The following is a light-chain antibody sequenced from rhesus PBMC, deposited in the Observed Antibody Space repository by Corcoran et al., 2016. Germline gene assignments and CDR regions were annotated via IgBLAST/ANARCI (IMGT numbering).Light chain of an antibody. CDR1: QSISSW. CDR2: KAS. J-gene: IGKJ3*01. CDR3: LQYISSPFT. Sequence: DIQMTQSPSSLSASVGDTVTITCRASQSISSWVDWYPQKPGKAPRLRIYKASSLQSGVPSRFSGIGSGTDFTLTISSLQPEDFATYYCLQYISSPFTFGPGTKLDIK. V-gene: IGKV1-22*01.